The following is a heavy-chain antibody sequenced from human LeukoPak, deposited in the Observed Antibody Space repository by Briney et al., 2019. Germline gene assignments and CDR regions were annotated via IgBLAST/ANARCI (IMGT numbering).Heavy chain of an antibody. D-gene: IGHD2-2*01. V-gene: IGHV3-23*01. CDR3: AKDWGMGDQLPRIDY. CDR2: ISGSGVST. Sequence: PGGSLRLSCAASGFTSSTYAMNWVRQAPGKGLEWVSGISGSGVSTYYADSVKGRFTISRDNSKNTLFLQMNSLRAEDTAVYYCAKDWGMGDQLPRIDYWGQGTLVTVSS. CDR1: GFTSSTYA. J-gene: IGHJ4*02.